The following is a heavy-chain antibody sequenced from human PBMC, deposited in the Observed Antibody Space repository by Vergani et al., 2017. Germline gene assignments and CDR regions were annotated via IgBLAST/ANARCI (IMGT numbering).Heavy chain of an antibody. Sequence: QVQLQESGPGLVKPSETLSLTCTVSGGSISSYYWSWIRQPPGKGLEWIGYIYYSGSTNYNPSLKSRVTISVDTSKNQFSLKLSSVTAADTAVYYCARATRPAAGPYYYYYYMDVWGKGTTVTVSS. J-gene: IGHJ6*03. CDR2: IYYSGST. V-gene: IGHV4-59*01. D-gene: IGHD6-13*01. CDR3: ARATRPAAGPYYYYYYMDV. CDR1: GGSISSYY.